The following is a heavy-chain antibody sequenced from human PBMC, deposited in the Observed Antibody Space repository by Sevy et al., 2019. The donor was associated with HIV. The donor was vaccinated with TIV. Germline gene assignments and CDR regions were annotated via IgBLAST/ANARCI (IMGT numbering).Heavy chain of an antibody. D-gene: IGHD3-22*01. CDR1: GFTFNNYA. CDR3: AKDVDYYDSRGPFDY. J-gene: IGHJ4*02. V-gene: IGHV3-23*01. Sequence: GGSLRLSCAASGFTFNNYAMTWVRQAPGKGLEWVSAISGSGDSTYYADSVKGRFTISRDNSKKTLYLQMSSLRAEDTAVYFCAKDVDYYDSRGPFDYWGQGPLVTVSS. CDR2: ISGSGDST.